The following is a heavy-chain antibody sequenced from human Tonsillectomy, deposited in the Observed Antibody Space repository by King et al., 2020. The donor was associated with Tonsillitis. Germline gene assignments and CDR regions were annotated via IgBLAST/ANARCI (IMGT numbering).Heavy chain of an antibody. CDR3: VRQASSLGSDY. CDR2: IYYSGIT. V-gene: IGHV4-39*01. Sequence: LQLQESGPGLVKPSETLSLTCTVSGGSISSTTYYWGWLRQPPGKGLEWIGTIYYSGITYYNPSLKSRITISVDTSKNKFSLRLRSVTAADTALYYCVRQASSLGSDYWGQGTLVTVSS. CDR1: GGSISSTTYY. J-gene: IGHJ4*02. D-gene: IGHD2-2*01.